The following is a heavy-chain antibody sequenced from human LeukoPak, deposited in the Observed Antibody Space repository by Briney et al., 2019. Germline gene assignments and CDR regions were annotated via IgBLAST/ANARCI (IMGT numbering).Heavy chain of an antibody. V-gene: IGHV4-30-4*01. CDR2: IYDSGST. CDR1: GASIRSGDYY. J-gene: IGHJ3*02. CDR3: ARDCGGGSCYGAFDI. D-gene: IGHD2-15*01. Sequence: PSQTLSLTCTVSGASIRSGDYYWSWIRQPPGKGLEWIGYIYDSGSTYYNPSLKSRITISVDTSENRFSLKLSSVTATDTAVYYCARDCGGGSCYGAFDIWGQGTMVTVSS.